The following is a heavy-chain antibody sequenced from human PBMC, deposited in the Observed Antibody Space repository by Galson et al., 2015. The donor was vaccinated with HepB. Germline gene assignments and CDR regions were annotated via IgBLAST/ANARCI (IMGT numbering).Heavy chain of an antibody. D-gene: IGHD6-19*01. CDR2: IWYDGSNK. CDR1: GFTFSSYG. J-gene: IGHJ3*02. Sequence: SLRLSCAASGFTFSSYGMHWVRQAPGKGLEWVAVIWYDGSNKYYADSVKGRFTISRDNSKNTLYLQMNSLRAEDTAVYYCARGWGAVAGGDAFDIWGQGTMVTVSS. V-gene: IGHV3-33*01. CDR3: ARGWGAVAGGDAFDI.